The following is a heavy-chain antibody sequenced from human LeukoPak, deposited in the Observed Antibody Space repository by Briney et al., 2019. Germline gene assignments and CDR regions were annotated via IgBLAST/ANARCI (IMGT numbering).Heavy chain of an antibody. Sequence: PSETLSLTCTVSGGSISSYYWSWIRQPPGEGLEWIGYIWYSGRTNYNPSLKSRVTISLDTSKNQFSLKMDSVTAADTAVYYCARDRVGVAAGFDFWGQGTLVTVSS. CDR2: IWYSGRT. J-gene: IGHJ4*02. D-gene: IGHD1-26*01. V-gene: IGHV4-59*01. CDR3: ARDRVGVAAGFDF. CDR1: GGSISSYY.